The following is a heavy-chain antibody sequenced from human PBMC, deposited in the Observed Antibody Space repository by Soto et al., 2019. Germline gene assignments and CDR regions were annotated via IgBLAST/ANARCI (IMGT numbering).Heavy chain of an antibody. D-gene: IGHD6-19*01. Sequence: QVRLVQSGAEVKKPGASVKVSCKASGYTFTGYYMHWVRQAPGQGLEWMGWINPKSGGTSYAQKFQGRVTMTRDTSISTAYMELRRLRSDDTAVYYCARDRELYSSGWYGWWYFDLWGRGTLVTVSS. J-gene: IGHJ2*01. CDR1: GYTFTGYY. CDR2: INPKSGGT. V-gene: IGHV1-2*02. CDR3: ARDRELYSSGWYGWWYFDL.